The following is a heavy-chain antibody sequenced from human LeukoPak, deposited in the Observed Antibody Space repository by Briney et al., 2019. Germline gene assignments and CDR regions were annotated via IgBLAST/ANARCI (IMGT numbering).Heavy chain of an antibody. CDR1: GGSFSGYY. V-gene: IGHV4-34*01. CDR3: ARGRRVYYYDSSGYPHDAFDI. Sequence: SETLSLTCAVYGGSFSGYYWSWIRQPPGKGLEWIGEINHSGSTNYNPSLKSRVTISVDTSKNQFSLKLSSVTAADTAVYYCARGRRVYYYDSSGYPHDAFDIWGQGTMVTVSS. D-gene: IGHD3-22*01. CDR2: INHSGST. J-gene: IGHJ3*02.